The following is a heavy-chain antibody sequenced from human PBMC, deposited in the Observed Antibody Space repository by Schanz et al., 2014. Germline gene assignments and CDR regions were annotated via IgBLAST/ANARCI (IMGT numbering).Heavy chain of an antibody. D-gene: IGHD1-26*01. CDR1: GYTFTSYG. J-gene: IGHJ4*02. CDR3: ARDRDQWDGNYLDY. V-gene: IGHV1-18*01. CDR2: ISADNGNT. Sequence: QVQLVQSGAEVKKPGASVKVSCKASGYTFTSYGISWVRQAPGQGLEWMGWISADNGNTNYAQRLQGRVTMTTDTXXXTVYMELRSLTSXXXXXYYCARDRDQWDGNYLDYWGQGTLVTVSS.